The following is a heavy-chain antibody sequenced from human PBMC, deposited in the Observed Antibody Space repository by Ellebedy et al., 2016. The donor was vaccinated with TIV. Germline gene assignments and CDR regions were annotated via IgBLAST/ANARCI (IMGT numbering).Heavy chain of an antibody. CDR2: IGSDEAT. J-gene: IGHJ4*02. D-gene: IGHD3-3*01. V-gene: IGHV3-23*01. Sequence: GESLKISCVVSGFSLSGNAMSWVRQAPGKGLEWVSGIGSDEATHYADYARGRFTISRDISTSPVYLLMGSLTTDDTALYYCAKDRYYWSAMDYWGQGIQVTVSS. CDR3: AKDRYYWSAMDY. CDR1: GFSLSGNA.